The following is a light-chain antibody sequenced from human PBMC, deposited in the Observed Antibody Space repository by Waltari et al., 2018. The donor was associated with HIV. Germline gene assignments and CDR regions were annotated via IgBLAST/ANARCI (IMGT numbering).Light chain of an antibody. V-gene: IGKV1-27*01. Sequence: DIQMTQSPSSLSASVGDRVTITCRASQGICNYLAWYQQKPGKVPKLLIYAASTLQSGVPSRFSGSGSGTDFTLTISSLQPEDVATYYCQKYNSAPRLTFGGGTKVEIK. CDR2: AAS. J-gene: IGKJ4*01. CDR3: QKYNSAPRLT. CDR1: QGICNY.